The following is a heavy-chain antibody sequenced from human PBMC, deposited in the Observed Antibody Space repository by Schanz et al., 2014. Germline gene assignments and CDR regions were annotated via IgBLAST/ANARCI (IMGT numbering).Heavy chain of an antibody. D-gene: IGHD3-10*01. CDR3: AKDLRVAYYGSTDAFDI. CDR1: GFTFSSQA. V-gene: IGHV3-23*04. Sequence: EAQLGERGGGVVEPGGSLRRACAASGFTFSSQAMSWVRKEEGKGLEWVSAISGSVSSTYYADSVKGRFIISRDNSKNTLYLQMNSLRAEDTAVYYCAKDLRVAYYGSTDAFDIWGQGTMVTVSS. CDR2: ISGSVSST. J-gene: IGHJ3*02.